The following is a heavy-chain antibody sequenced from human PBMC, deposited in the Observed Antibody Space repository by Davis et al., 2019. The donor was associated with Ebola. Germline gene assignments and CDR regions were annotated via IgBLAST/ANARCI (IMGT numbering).Heavy chain of an antibody. V-gene: IGHV3-74*01. CDR2: LNSDGSGT. CDR3: VTGLLGGTNY. Sequence: GESLKISCAASGFTFGSYRMHWVRQVPGKGLVWVSRLNSDGSGTSYADSVKGRFTISRDNAKNTLYLQMNRLRAKDTAVYYCVTGLLGGTNYWGQGTLVTVSS. D-gene: IGHD1-26*01. CDR1: GFTFGSYR. J-gene: IGHJ4*02.